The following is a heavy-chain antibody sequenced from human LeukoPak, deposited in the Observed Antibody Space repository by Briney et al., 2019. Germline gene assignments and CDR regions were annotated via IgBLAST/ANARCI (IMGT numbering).Heavy chain of an antibody. CDR1: GFTFSTYA. CDR2: ISNDGSNK. V-gene: IGHV3-30*04. D-gene: IGHD2-21*02. CDR3: ARDSGNCGGDCRYYMDV. Sequence: QPGGSLRLSCAASGFTFSTYAIHWVRQAPGKGLEWVAVISNDGSNKYYADSVKGRFTISRDNSKNTLYLQMNSLRAEDTAVYYCARDSGNCGGDCRYYMDVWGKGTTVTISS. J-gene: IGHJ6*03.